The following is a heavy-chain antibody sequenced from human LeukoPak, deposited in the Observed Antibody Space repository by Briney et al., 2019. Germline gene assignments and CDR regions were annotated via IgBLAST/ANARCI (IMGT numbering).Heavy chain of an antibody. V-gene: IGHV1-2*02. CDR2: INPNSGGT. J-gene: IGHJ4*02. Sequence: ASVKVSCKASGYTFTGYYMHWVRQAPGQGLEWMGWINPNSGGTNYAQKFQGRVTMTGDTSISTAYMELSRLRSDDTAVYYCARTTMVRGVIITGDYWGQGTLVTVSS. CDR3: ARTTMVRGVIITGDY. CDR1: GYTFTGYY. D-gene: IGHD3-10*01.